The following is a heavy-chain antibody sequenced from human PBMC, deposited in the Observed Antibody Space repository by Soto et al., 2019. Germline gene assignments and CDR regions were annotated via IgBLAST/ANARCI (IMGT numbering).Heavy chain of an antibody. V-gene: IGHV4-31*03. D-gene: IGHD6-13*01. CDR1: GGSISSGGYY. CDR3: ARGNWQQLVGYYFDY. CDR2: IYYSGST. Sequence: SETLSLTCTVSGGSISSGGYYWSWIRQHPGKGLEWIGYIYYSGSTYYNPSLKSRVTISVDTSKNQFSLKLSSVTAADTAVYYCARGNWQQLVGYYFDYWGQGTLVTVSS. J-gene: IGHJ4*02.